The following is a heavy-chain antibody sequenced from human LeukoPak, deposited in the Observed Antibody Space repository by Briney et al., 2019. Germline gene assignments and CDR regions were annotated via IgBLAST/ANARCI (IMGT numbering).Heavy chain of an antibody. V-gene: IGHV3-53*01. J-gene: IGHJ4*02. D-gene: IGHD3-22*01. CDR3: AGVDK. CDR1: GFTFSLND. CDR2: ISRDDTI. Sequence: GGSLRLSCAVSGFTFSLNDMTWVRQAPGKGLECVSVISRDDTIFYSDSVKGRFTISRDNSKNTLYLQMNSLRADDTAVYYCAGVDKWGQGTLVTVSS.